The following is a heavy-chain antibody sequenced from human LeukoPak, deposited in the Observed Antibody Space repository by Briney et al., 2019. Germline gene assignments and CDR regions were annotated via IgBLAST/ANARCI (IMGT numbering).Heavy chain of an antibody. J-gene: IGHJ4*02. CDR1: GGSISSSSYY. V-gene: IGHV4-39*01. Sequence: PSETLSLTCTVSGGSISSSSYYWGWIRQPPGKGLEGIGSIYYSGRTYYHPSLKSRVTISVDTSKNQFSLKLSSVTAADTAVYYCARHRYYFHYWGQGTLVTVSS. CDR3: ARHRYYFHY. CDR2: IYYSGRT.